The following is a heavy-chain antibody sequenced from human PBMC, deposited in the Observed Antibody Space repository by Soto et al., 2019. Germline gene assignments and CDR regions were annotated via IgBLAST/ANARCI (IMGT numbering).Heavy chain of an antibody. Sequence: EVQLVESGGGLVQPGESLRLSCAASGFTFNDYWMHWVRQVPGKGLVWVSRINTDGSSTSYADSVKGRFTISRDNAKNTLSLQMSSLRVEDTAMYYCARLSRNSGYDSPDYWGQGTLVTVSS. CDR1: GFTFNDYW. D-gene: IGHD5-12*01. J-gene: IGHJ4*02. CDR3: ARLSRNSGYDSPDY. V-gene: IGHV3-74*01. CDR2: INTDGSST.